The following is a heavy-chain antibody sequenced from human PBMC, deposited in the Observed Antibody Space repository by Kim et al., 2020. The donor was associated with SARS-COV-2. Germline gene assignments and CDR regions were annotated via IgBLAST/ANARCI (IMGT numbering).Heavy chain of an antibody. J-gene: IGHJ2*01. CDR1: GFTFNNYG. D-gene: IGHD3-10*01. V-gene: IGHV3-30*18. CDR2: ISYDGNNK. Sequence: GGSLRLSCAASGFTFNNYGMHWVRQAPGKGLEWVAFISYDGNNKYYADSVKGRFTVSRDGAKSTLSLQADGLRAEDTAIYYCAKDEGSFFGSGSFSYLDL. CDR3: AKDEGSFFGSGSFSYLDL.